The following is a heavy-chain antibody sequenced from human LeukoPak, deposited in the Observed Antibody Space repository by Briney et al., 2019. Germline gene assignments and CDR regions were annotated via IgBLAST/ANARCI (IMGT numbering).Heavy chain of an antibody. CDR2: IYHSGST. J-gene: IGHJ5*02. V-gene: IGHV4-38-2*02. CDR3: ARSVTYYDFWSGYIFWFDP. D-gene: IGHD3-3*01. Sequence: PSETLSLTCTVSGYSISSGYYWGWIRQPPGKRLEWIGSIYHSGSTYYNPSLKSRVTISVDTSKNQFSLKLSSVTAADTAVYYCARSVTYYDFWSGYIFWFDPWGQGTLVTVSS. CDR1: GYSISSGYY.